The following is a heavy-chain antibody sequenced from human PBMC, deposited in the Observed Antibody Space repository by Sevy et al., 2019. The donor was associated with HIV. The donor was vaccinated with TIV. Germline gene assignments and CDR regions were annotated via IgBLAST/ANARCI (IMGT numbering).Heavy chain of an antibody. CDR2: ISSNSAAI. D-gene: IGHD2-21*02. Sequence: GGSLRLSCAASGFTFSRYSMNWVRQAPGKGLEWISYISSNSAAIYSPDSVKGRFTVSRDNANTALSLQMNSLRDDDTAVYYCARGPDCGGDCDVGFYYPLDVWGQGTTVTVSS. CDR1: GFTFSRYS. J-gene: IGHJ6*02. V-gene: IGHV3-48*02. CDR3: ARGPDCGGDCDVGFYYPLDV.